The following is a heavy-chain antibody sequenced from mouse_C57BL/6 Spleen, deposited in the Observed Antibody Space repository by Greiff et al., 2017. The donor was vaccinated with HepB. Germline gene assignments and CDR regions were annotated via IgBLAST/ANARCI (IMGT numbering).Heavy chain of an antibody. J-gene: IGHJ3*01. D-gene: IGHD3-2*02. CDR1: GFTFSDYG. V-gene: IGHV5-17*01. Sequence: EVKLVESGGGLVKPGGSLKLSCAASGFTFSDYGMHWVRQAPEKGLEWVAYISSGSSTIYYADTVKGRFTISRDNAKNPLCLQMTSLRSEDTAMYYCATQTAQATPFAYWGQGTLVTVSA. CDR3: ATQTAQATPFAY. CDR2: ISSGSSTI.